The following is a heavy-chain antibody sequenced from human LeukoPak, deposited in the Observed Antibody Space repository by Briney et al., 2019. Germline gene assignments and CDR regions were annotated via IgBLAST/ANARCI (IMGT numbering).Heavy chain of an antibody. J-gene: IGHJ3*02. CDR1: GYSFSSYW. CDR3: ARHLALRDAFNI. V-gene: IGHV5-51*01. Sequence: GESLKISCKGSGYSFSSYWIGWVRQMPGKGLEWMGIIYPGDSDTRYSPSFQGQVAISADKSISTAYLQWSSLKAADTAMYYCARHLALRDAFNIWGQGTMVTVSS. CDR2: IYPGDSDT.